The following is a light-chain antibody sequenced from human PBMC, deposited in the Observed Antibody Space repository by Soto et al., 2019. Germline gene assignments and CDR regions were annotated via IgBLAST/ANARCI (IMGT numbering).Light chain of an antibody. V-gene: IGKV3-20*01. Sequence: ENVLTQSPGTLSLSPGERATPSCRASQGVTSSYLAWYRHRPGQAPRFLIYGASNRATGIPDRFSGSGSGTDFTLTISRLEPEDFAVYYCQQYGSSPQTFGQGTKLEIK. CDR1: QGVTSSY. J-gene: IGKJ2*01. CDR2: GAS. CDR3: QQYGSSPQT.